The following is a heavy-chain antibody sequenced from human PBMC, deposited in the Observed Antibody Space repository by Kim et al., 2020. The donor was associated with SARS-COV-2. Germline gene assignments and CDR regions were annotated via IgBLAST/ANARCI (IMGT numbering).Heavy chain of an antibody. Sequence: SETLSLTCTVSGGSVSSGSYYWGWIRQPPGKGLEWIGYIYYSGSTNYNPSLKSRVTISVDTSKNQFSLKLSSVTAADTAVYYCARDRCSSTSCFDYWGQGTLVTVSS. V-gene: IGHV4-61*01. CDR2: IYYSGST. D-gene: IGHD2-2*01. CDR1: GGSVSSGSYY. J-gene: IGHJ4*02. CDR3: ARDRCSSTSCFDY.